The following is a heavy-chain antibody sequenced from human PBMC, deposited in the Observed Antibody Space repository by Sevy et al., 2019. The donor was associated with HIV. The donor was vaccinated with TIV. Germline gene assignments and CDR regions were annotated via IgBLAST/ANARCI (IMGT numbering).Heavy chain of an antibody. V-gene: IGHV3-74*01. J-gene: IGHJ4*02. CDR2: INSDGSST. CDR3: ARVADYYGSGSYYTIFDY. CDR1: GFTFSSYW. Sequence: GGSLRLSCAASGFTFSSYWMHWVRQAPGKGLLWVSRINSDGSSTSYADSVKGRFPISRDNAKNTLYLQMNSLRAEDTAVYYCARVADYYGSGSYYTIFDYWGQGTLVTVSS. D-gene: IGHD3-10*01.